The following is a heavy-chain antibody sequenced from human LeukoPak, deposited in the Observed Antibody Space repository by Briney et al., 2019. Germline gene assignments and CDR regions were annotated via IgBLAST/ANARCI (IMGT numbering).Heavy chain of an antibody. Sequence: ASVKVSCKASGYTFTSYDINWVRQATGQGLEWMGWMNPNSGNTGYAQKFQGRVTITRNTSISTAYMELSSLRSEDTAVYYCAKDWGDCSSTSCYSVYYYMDVWGKGTTVTISS. CDR3: AKDWGDCSSTSCYSVYYYMDV. D-gene: IGHD2-2*01. V-gene: IGHV1-8*03. CDR1: GYTFTSYD. CDR2: MNPNSGNT. J-gene: IGHJ6*03.